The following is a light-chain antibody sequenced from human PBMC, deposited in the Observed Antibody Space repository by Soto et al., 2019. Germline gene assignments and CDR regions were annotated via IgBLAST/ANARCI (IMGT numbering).Light chain of an antibody. CDR2: DVS. CDR1: ISDVGSYNY. Sequence: QALRTQPASVFGSPGQSITISCTGTISDVGSYNYVSWYQQYPGKAPKLMIYDVSTRPSGVSDRFSGSKSGNTASLTISGLRAEDEADYYCGSYTTSSNYVFGTGTKVTVL. V-gene: IGLV2-14*03. CDR3: GSYTTSSNYV. J-gene: IGLJ1*01.